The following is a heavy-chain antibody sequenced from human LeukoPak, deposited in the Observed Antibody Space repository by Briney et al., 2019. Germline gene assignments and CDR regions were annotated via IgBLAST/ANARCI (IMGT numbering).Heavy chain of an antibody. V-gene: IGHV3-21*01. Sequence: GGSLRLSCAASGFTFRSYSMIWVSQARGKGLVWVSSISSSSSYIYYADSVKGRFTISRDNDKNSLYLQMNSLRAEDTAVYYCARDGRYCSSTSCYTSAFDIWGQGTMVTVSS. CDR1: GFTFRSYS. D-gene: IGHD2-2*02. CDR3: ARDGRYCSSTSCYTSAFDI. J-gene: IGHJ3*02. CDR2: ISSSSSYI.